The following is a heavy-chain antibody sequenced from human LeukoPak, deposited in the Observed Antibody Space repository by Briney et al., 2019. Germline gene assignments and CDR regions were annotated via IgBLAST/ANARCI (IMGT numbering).Heavy chain of an antibody. V-gene: IGHV4-4*07. D-gene: IGHD1-20*01. J-gene: IGHJ3*02. CDR1: GTSITHYF. CDR3: ERDVTGTTNAFDI. Sequence: SETLSLTCSVSGTSITHYFWRWIRQSAGQRLEWIGRISTHGTTTYNPSLNSRVTMSRDTSRSQVSLKLSSVTAADTAVYYCERDVTGTTNAFDIWGQGRMVTVSS. CDR2: ISTHGTT.